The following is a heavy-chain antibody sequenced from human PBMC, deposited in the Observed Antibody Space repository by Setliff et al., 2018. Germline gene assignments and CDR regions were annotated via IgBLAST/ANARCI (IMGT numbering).Heavy chain of an antibody. CDR2: IYYIGST. J-gene: IGHJ4*02. V-gene: IGHV4-30-4*08. CDR3: ARSFSRREKFLLDY. CDR1: GGSISSGDYY. Sequence: SETLSLTCTVSGGSISSGDYYWSWIRQPPGKGLEWIAYIYYIGSTYYNPSLKSRVTISMDTSKNQFSLKVSSVTAADTAVYYCARSFSRREKFLLDYWGQGALVTVSS.